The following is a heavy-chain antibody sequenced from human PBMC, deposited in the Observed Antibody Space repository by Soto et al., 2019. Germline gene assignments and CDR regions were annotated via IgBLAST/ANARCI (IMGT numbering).Heavy chain of an antibody. J-gene: IGHJ3*02. CDR2: IYSGGST. CDR3: ASLDPYYGDYLGDAFDI. D-gene: IGHD4-17*01. Sequence: EVQLVESGGGLVQPGGSLRLSCAASGFTVSSNYMSWVRQAPGKGLEWVSVIYSGGSTYYADSVKGRFTISRDNSKNTLYLQMNSLRAEDTAVYYCASLDPYYGDYLGDAFDIWGQGTMVTVSS. CDR1: GFTVSSNY. V-gene: IGHV3-66*01.